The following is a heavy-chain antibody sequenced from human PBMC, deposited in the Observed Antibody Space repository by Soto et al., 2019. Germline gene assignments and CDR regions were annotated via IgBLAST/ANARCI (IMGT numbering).Heavy chain of an antibody. J-gene: IGHJ5*02. V-gene: IGHV5-10-1*01. CDR2: IDPSDSYT. Sequence: LGESLKISCKGSGYSFTSYWISWVRQMPGKGLEWMGRIDPSDSYTNYSPSFQGHVTISADKSISTAYLQWSSLKASDTAMYYCAIHYDILTGYSNRAPFDPWGQGTLVTVSS. CDR3: AIHYDILTGYSNRAPFDP. CDR1: GYSFTSYW. D-gene: IGHD3-9*01.